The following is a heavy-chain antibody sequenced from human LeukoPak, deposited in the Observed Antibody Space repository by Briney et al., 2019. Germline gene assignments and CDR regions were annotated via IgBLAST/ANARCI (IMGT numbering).Heavy chain of an antibody. CDR2: ISSSSYI. V-gene: IGHV3-21*01. J-gene: IGHJ4*02. CDR1: GFTFSSYS. CDR3: ARGLSGHYDFWSGSLYYFDY. D-gene: IGHD3-3*01. Sequence: KSGRSLRPSCAASGFTFSSYSINSARQAPGKWLEWLSSISSSSYIYYADSVKGRFTISRDNAKNSLYLQMNSLRAEDTAVYYCARGLSGHYDFWSGSLYYFDYWGQGTLVTVSS.